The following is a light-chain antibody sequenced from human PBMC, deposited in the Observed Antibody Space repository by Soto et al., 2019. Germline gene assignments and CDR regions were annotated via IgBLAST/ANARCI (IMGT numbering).Light chain of an antibody. Sequence: QSVLTQPTSASASPGQRVTISCSGSSSNIGSNLVYWYQQVPGTAPKLLIYKNDQRPSGVPDRFSGSKSGTSASLAVSGLRSEDEADYYCAAWDNSLSNWVFGGGTKVTVL. CDR1: SSNIGSNL. CDR2: KND. CDR3: AAWDNSLSNWV. V-gene: IGLV1-47*01. J-gene: IGLJ3*02.